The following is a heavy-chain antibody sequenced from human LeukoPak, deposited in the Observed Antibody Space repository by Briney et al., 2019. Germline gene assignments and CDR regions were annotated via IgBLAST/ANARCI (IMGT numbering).Heavy chain of an antibody. CDR1: GGSIMSSGHY. D-gene: IGHD6-13*01. CDR3: ARREPIIAAATTGGWFDP. Sequence: SETLSLTCTASGGSIMSSGHYWGWIRQPPGKGLEWIGSVHYSGGTYYNPSLKSRVTISLDTSKNQFSLNLNSVTAADTAVYYCARREPIIAAATTGGWFDPWGQGTPVTVSS. V-gene: IGHV4-39*01. CDR2: VHYSGGT. J-gene: IGHJ5*02.